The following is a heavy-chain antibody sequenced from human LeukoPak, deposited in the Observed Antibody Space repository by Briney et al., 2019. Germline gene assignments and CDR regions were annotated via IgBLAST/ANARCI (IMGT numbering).Heavy chain of an antibody. CDR1: GYSISSGYY. J-gene: IGHJ3*02. CDR3: ARGRRAVAAPRAFDI. D-gene: IGHD6-19*01. CDR2: IYHSGST. V-gene: IGHV4-38-2*02. Sequence: SETLSLTCTVSGYSISSGYYWGWIRQPPGKGLEWIGSIYHSGSTYYNPSLKSRVTISVDTSKNQFSLKLSSVTAADTAVYYCARGRRAVAAPRAFDIWGQGTMVTVSS.